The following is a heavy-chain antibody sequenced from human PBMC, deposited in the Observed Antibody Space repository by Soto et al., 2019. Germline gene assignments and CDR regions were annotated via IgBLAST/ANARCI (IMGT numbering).Heavy chain of an antibody. CDR3: AREKKIRRGYYYDSSGYYPIAYNWFDP. CDR2: INPSGGST. D-gene: IGHD3-22*01. J-gene: IGHJ5*02. CDR1: GYTFTSYY. Sequence: QVQLVQSGAEVKKPGASVKVSCKASGYTFTSYYMHWVRQAPGQGLEWMGIINPSGGSTSYAQKFQGRVTMTRDTSTSTVYMELGSLRSEDTAVYYCAREKKIRRGYYYDSSGYYPIAYNWFDPWGQGTLVTVSS. V-gene: IGHV1-46*01.